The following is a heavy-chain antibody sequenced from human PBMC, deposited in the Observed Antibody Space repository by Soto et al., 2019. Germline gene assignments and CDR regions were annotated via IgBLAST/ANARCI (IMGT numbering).Heavy chain of an antibody. CDR1: GFTFSSYG. CDR3: AKYGGSYLLYYYYGMDV. J-gene: IGHJ6*02. Sequence: QVQLVESGGGVVQPGRSLRLSCAASGFTFSSYGMHWVRQAPGKGLEWVAVISYDGSNKYYADSVKGRFTISRDNSKNTLYLQMNSLRAEDTAVYYCAKYGGSYLLYYYYGMDVWGQGTTVTVSS. V-gene: IGHV3-30*18. D-gene: IGHD1-26*01. CDR2: ISYDGSNK.